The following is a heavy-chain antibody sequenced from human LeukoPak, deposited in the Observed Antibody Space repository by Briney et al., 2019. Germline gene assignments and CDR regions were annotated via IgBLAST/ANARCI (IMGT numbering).Heavy chain of an antibody. CDR3: AKYFDDYSYYGMDV. D-gene: IGHD3-9*01. CDR1: GLTFSSHA. Sequence: GGSLRLSCAASGLTFSSHAMSWVRQAPGKGLEWVSTISGSRGSTYYADSVKGRFTISRDNSKNTVYLQMNSLRAEDTAVYYCAKYFDDYSYYGMDVWGQGTTVTVSS. V-gene: IGHV3-23*01. J-gene: IGHJ6*02. CDR2: ISGSRGST.